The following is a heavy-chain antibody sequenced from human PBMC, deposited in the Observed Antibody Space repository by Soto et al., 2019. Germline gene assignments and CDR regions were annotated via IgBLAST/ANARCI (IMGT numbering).Heavy chain of an antibody. J-gene: IGHJ4*02. CDR3: AKDLGYDGSGIEI. Sequence: EVQLLESGGGLVQPGGSLRLSCAVSGFTFSNYGMSWVRQAPGKGLEWVSASSGSGDTTYYADSVKGRFTISRDKSKNTLYVQMNSLRAEDTAVYYCAKDLGYDGSGIEIWGQGTLVTVSP. V-gene: IGHV3-23*01. CDR2: SSGSGDTT. D-gene: IGHD3-10*01. CDR1: GFTFSNYG.